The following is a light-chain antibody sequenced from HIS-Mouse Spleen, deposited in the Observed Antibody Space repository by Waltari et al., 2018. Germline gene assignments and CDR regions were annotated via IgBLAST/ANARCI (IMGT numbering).Light chain of an antibody. Sequence: EIVLTQSPDFQSVTPKEKVTITCRVSQSIGSSLHWYQQKPDQSPKLLIKYASQSFSGVPSLVSGSRSVTDFTLTINCLVAEDAATYYFHQICSLPSTYGQGTKVEIK. J-gene: IGKJ1*01. CDR2: YAS. CDR3: HQICSLPST. V-gene: IGKV6-21*01. CDR1: QSIGSS.